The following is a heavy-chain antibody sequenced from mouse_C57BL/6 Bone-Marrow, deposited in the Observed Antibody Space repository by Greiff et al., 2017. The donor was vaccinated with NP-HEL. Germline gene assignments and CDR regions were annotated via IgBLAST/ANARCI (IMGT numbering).Heavy chain of an antibody. CDR2: IDPSDSYT. Sequence: QVQLQQPGAELVKPGASVKLSCKASGYTFTSYWMQWVKQRPGQGLEWIGEIDPSDSYTNYNQKFKGKATLTVDTSSSTAYMQLSSLTSEDSAVYYCARGLWLRRRYWYFDVWGTGTTVTVSS. J-gene: IGHJ1*03. CDR3: ARGLWLRRRYWYFDV. D-gene: IGHD2-2*01. CDR1: GYTFTSYW. V-gene: IGHV1-50*01.